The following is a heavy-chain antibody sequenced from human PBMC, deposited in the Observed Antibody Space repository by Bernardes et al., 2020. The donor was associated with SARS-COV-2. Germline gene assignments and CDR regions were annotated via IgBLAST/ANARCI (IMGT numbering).Heavy chain of an antibody. CDR2: ISAYNGNT. Sequence: ASVKVSCKVSGDSFTSYGFTWVRQAPGQGLEWMGWISAYNGNTNYAQKPRDRVSMTTDTSTNTVYMELRSLRSDDTAVYYCARGGSSSSIGHWGQGTLVTVSS. J-gene: IGHJ4*02. D-gene: IGHD6-6*01. CDR3: ARGGSSSSIGH. CDR1: GDSFTSYG. V-gene: IGHV1-18*01.